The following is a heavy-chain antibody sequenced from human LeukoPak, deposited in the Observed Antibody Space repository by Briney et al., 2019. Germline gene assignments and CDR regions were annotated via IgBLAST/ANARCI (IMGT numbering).Heavy chain of an antibody. CDR3: AGGVYGYNAFDY. D-gene: IGHD5/OR15-5a*01. J-gene: IGHJ4*02. V-gene: IGHV3-48*02. Sequence: GGSLRLSCAGSRFTFSSHSMSWVRQAPGKGLEWISHISTGRSVMNYADSVKGRFTISRDNGKNSVYLQMNSLRDEDTAVYYCAGGVYGYNAFDYWGQGTLVSVSS. CDR1: RFTFSSHS. CDR2: ISTGRSVM.